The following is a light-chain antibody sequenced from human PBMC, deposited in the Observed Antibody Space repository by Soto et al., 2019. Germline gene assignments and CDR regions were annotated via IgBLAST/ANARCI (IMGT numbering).Light chain of an antibody. CDR3: FSYTASSTHYV. J-gene: IGLJ1*01. CDR2: DVS. CDR1: SSDVGGYNY. V-gene: IGLV2-14*01. Sequence: QSALTQPASVSGSPGQSITISCTGTSSDVGGYNYVSWYQQHPGKAPRLMIYDVSNRPSGVSNRFSGSKSGTTASLTISGLQAEDEADYYCFSYTASSTHYVFGPGTKLTVL.